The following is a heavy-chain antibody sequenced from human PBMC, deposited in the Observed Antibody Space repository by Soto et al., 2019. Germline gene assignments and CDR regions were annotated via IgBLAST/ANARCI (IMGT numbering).Heavy chain of an antibody. CDR3: ASPSDCRGGSCYSDSHYFDY. D-gene: IGHD2-15*01. CDR1: GGTFSSYA. CDR2: IVPIFGTA. J-gene: IGHJ4*02. V-gene: IGHV1-69*01. Sequence: PGASVKVSCKASGGTFSSYAISWVRQAPGQGLEWMGGIVPIFGTANYAQKFQGRVTITADESTSTAYMELSSLRSEDTAVYYCASPSDCRGGSCYSDSHYFDYWGQGTLVTVSS.